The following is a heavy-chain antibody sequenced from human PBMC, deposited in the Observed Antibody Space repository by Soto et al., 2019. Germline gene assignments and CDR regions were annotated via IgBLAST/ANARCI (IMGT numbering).Heavy chain of an antibody. Sequence: QVRLEESGPGLVKPSETLSLICSVSGGSVNNANYFWNWIRHHPENCLGWIGYIYYSGSTRYNPSFKTRATLSIDTSKNQFSLRLNSVTVADTAVYFCARDADYGGSRGGMDVWGRGTTVTVSS. D-gene: IGHD4-17*01. V-gene: IGHV4-31*03. CDR1: GGSVNNANYF. CDR2: IYYSGST. J-gene: IGHJ6*02. CDR3: ARDADYGGSRGGMDV.